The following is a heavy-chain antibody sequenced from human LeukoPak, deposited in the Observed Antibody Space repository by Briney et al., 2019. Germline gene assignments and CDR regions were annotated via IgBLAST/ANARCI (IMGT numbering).Heavy chain of an antibody. CDR2: IYYSGST. J-gene: IGHJ4*02. CDR1: GGSISSYY. CDR3: ARARRDGYNYYYFDY. V-gene: IGHV4-59*01. D-gene: IGHD5-12*01. Sequence: SETLSLTCTVSGGSISSYYWSWIRQPPGKGLEWIGYIYYSGSTNYNPSLKSRVTISVDTSKNQFSLKLSSVTAADTAVYYCARARRDGYNYYYFDYWGQGTLVTVSS.